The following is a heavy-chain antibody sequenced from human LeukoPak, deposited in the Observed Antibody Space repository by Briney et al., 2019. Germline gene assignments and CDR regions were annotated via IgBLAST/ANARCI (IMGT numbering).Heavy chain of an antibody. CDR1: GFSFSTYG. D-gene: IGHD3-10*01. Sequence: GGSLRLSCEASGFSFSTYGMHWVRQAPGQGLEWVALIWFDGSNKHYADSVKGRFTISRDNSKNTMYLQMDSLRAEDTAVYYCARLGGPIPMVRGVIGWFEPWGQGTLVTVSS. J-gene: IGHJ5*02. V-gene: IGHV3-33*01. CDR3: ARLGGPIPMVRGVIGWFEP. CDR2: IWFDGSNK.